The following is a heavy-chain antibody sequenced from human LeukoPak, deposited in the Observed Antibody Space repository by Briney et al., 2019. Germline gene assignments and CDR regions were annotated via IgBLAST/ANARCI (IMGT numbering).Heavy chain of an antibody. D-gene: IGHD5-24*01. CDR2: ISRSGGST. V-gene: IGHV3-21*01. CDR3: VRGDKRDY. J-gene: IGHJ4*01. CDR1: GFTFSNYN. Sequence: GGSLRLSCVGFGFTFSNYNLNWVRQAPGKGLEWVSSISRSGGSTYYAESVRGRLTISRDNAESSVYLHVNSLRVEDTAIYYCVRGDKRDYWGQGTLVTVTS.